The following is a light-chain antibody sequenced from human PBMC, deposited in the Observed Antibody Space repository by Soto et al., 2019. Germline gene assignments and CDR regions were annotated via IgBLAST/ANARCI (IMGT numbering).Light chain of an antibody. CDR2: AAS. CDR3: QQYGSTITWT. J-gene: IGKJ1*01. Sequence: EVVLTQSPGTVSLSPGERATLSCRASQSVTNNFLAWYQQKPGQAPRLLIYAASSRATGIPDRFSGSGSGTDFTLSISRLEPEDFAVYYFQQYGSTITWTCGQGTKVEFK. V-gene: IGKV3-20*01. CDR1: QSVTNNF.